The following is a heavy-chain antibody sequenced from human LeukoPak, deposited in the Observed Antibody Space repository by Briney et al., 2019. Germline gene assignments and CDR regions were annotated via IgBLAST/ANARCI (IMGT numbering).Heavy chain of an antibody. CDR2: IYHSGST. CDR1: GYSISSGYY. D-gene: IGHD3-22*01. Sequence: SETLSLTCTVSGYSISSGYYWGWIRQPPGKGLEWIGSIYHSGSTYYNPSLKSRVTISVDTSKNQFSLKLSSVTAADTAVYYCARLRRVVTYRPPGWFDPWGQGTLVTVSS. J-gene: IGHJ5*02. V-gene: IGHV4-38-2*02. CDR3: ARLRRVVTYRPPGWFDP.